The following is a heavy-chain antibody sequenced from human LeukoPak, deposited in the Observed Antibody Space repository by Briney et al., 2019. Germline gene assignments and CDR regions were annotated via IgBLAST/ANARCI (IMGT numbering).Heavy chain of an antibody. D-gene: IGHD6-13*01. Sequence: ASVKVSCKASGYTFTSYGISWVRQAPGQGLEWMGWISAYNGNTNYAQKLQGRVTMTTDTSTSTAYMELRSLRSDDTAVYYCARDPGSSSWYGTPRYQVDYCGQGTLVTVSS. CDR1: GYTFTSYG. CDR2: ISAYNGNT. J-gene: IGHJ4*02. V-gene: IGHV1-18*01. CDR3: ARDPGSSSWYGTPRYQVDY.